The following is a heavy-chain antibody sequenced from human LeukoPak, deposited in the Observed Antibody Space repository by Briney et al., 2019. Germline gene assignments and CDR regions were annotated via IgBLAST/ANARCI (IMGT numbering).Heavy chain of an antibody. V-gene: IGHV4-59*01. J-gene: IGHJ4*02. Sequence: SETLSLTCTVSGGSISSYYWSWIRQPPGKGLEWIGYIYYSGSTNYNPSLKSRVTTSVDTSKNQFSLKLSSVTAADTAVYYCARLRVFTAMVTAFDYWGQGTLVTVSS. D-gene: IGHD5-18*01. CDR2: IYYSGST. CDR3: ARLRVFTAMVTAFDY. CDR1: GGSISSYY.